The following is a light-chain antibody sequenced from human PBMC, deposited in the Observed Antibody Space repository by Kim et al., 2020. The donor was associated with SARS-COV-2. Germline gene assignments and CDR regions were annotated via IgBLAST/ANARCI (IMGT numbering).Light chain of an antibody. CDR1: QDISNY. CDR3: QQYDNLPLT. Sequence: SASMGDRVTITCQASQDISNYLYWYQQKPGKTPKLLIYSASNLESGVPSRFSGSGSGTDVTFTITSLQPEDIATYYCQQYDNLPLTFGGGTKLEIK. J-gene: IGKJ4*01. V-gene: IGKV1-33*01. CDR2: SAS.